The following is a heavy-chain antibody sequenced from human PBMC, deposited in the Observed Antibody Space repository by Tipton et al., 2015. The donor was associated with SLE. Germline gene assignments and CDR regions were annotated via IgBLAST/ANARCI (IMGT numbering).Heavy chain of an antibody. V-gene: IGHV4-38-2*02. J-gene: IGHJ4*02. CDR1: HYSITTGYF. CDR3: ARAIGANYFNF. Sequence: LRLSCTVSHYSITTGYFWGWIRQPPGKGLEWIGNINYSGTTYFNPSLKTRVTISVDTSKIQFSLRLTSVTAADTAVYYCARAIGANYFNFWGQGTLVTVSA. D-gene: IGHD3-16*01. CDR2: INYSGTT.